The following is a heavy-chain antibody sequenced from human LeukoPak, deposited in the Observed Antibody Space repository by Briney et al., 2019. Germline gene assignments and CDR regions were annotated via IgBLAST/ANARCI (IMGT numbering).Heavy chain of an antibody. CDR3: ARDKAGTAPEVFDI. V-gene: IGHV3-21*01. CDR1: AFIFSGHW. D-gene: IGHD1-14*01. CDR2: ISSSSSYI. J-gene: IGHJ3*02. Sequence: GGSLRLSCEGSAFIFSGHWMNWVRQAPGKGLEWVSSISSSSSYIYYADSVKGRFTISRDNAKNSLYLQMNSLRAEDTAVYYCARDKAGTAPEVFDIWGQGTMVTVSS.